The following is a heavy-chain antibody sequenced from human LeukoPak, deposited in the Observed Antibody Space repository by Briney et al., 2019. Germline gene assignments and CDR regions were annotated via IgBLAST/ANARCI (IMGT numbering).Heavy chain of an antibody. CDR3: ARSGANWGFGYYYYYMDV. D-gene: IGHD7-27*01. Sequence: SETLSLTCTVSGGSISSSSYYWGWIRQPPGKGLEWIGSIYYSGSTYYNPSLKSRVTISVDTSKNQFSLKLSSVTAADTAVYYCARSGANWGFGYYYYYMDVWGKGTTVTVSS. V-gene: IGHV4-39*07. J-gene: IGHJ6*03. CDR1: GGSISSSSYY. CDR2: IYYSGST.